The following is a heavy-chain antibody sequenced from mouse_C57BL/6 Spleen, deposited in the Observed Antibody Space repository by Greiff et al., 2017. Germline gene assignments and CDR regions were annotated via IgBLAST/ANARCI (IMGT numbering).Heavy chain of an antibody. V-gene: IGHV5-17*01. Sequence: EVQLQQSGAGLVKPGASLKLSCAASGFTFSDYGMHWVRQPPEEGLEWVADISSCSSTIYYADTVKGRFTISRDNAKNTLFLQMTSLRSEDTAVYYCARGGWFAYWGQGTLLTVSA. CDR3: ARGGWFAY. J-gene: IGHJ3*01. CDR1: GFTFSDYG. CDR2: ISSCSSTI.